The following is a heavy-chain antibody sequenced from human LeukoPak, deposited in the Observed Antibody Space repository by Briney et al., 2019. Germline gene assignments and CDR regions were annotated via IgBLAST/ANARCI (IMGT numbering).Heavy chain of an antibody. D-gene: IGHD1-26*01. CDR3: ARVTGSIDY. Sequence: GASVKVPCKASGYTFTSYDINWVRQATGQGLEWMGWMNPKSGNTGYAQKFQGRVAMTRDTSISTAYMELGSLRSEDTAVYYCARVTGSIDYWGQGTLVTVSS. CDR1: GYTFTSYD. V-gene: IGHV1-8*01. J-gene: IGHJ4*02. CDR2: MNPKSGNT.